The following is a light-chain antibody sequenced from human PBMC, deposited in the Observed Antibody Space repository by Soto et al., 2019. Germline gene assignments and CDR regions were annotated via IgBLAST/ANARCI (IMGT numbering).Light chain of an antibody. Sequence: QSALTQPASVSGSPGQSITISCTGTSSDVGGYNYVSWYQHHPGKAPKLMIYEVSNRPSGVSNRFSGSKSGKTASLTISGLRAEDEADYYCTSYTSSSTLVFGGGTKVTVL. CDR2: EVS. CDR1: SSDVGGYNY. V-gene: IGLV2-14*01. J-gene: IGLJ3*02. CDR3: TSYTSSSTLV.